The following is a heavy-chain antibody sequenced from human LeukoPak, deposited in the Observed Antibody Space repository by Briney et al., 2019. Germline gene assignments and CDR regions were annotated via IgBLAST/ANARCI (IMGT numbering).Heavy chain of an antibody. CDR3: ARVSGLYGGNSR. V-gene: IGHV3-30*03. D-gene: IGHD4-23*01. Sequence: GGSLRLSCAASGFTFSSYGMHWVRQAPGKGLEWVAVISYDGSNKYYADSVKGRFTISRDNAKNSLYLQMNSLRAEDTAVYYCARVSGLYGGNSRWGQGTLVTVSS. CDR1: GFTFSSYG. CDR2: ISYDGSNK. J-gene: IGHJ4*02.